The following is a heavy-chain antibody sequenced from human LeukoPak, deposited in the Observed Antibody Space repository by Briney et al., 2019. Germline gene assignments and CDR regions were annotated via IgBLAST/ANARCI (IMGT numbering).Heavy chain of an antibody. CDR2: ISYDGSNK. CDR3: ARANGMDV. Sequence: GGSLRLSCAASGFTFSSYGMHWVRQAPGKGLEWVAVISYDGSNKYYADSVKGRFTISRDNSKNTLYLQMSSLRDDDTALYYCARANGMDVWGQGTTVTVSS. CDR1: GFTFSSYG. V-gene: IGHV3-30*03. J-gene: IGHJ6*02.